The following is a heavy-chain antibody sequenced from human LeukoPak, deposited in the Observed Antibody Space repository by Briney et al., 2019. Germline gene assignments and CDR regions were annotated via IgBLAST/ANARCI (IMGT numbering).Heavy chain of an antibody. CDR3: AKTSMVMNFDY. V-gene: IGHV3-21*01. J-gene: IGHJ4*02. CDR2: ISSTTSYI. Sequence: PGGSLILSCTTSGFTFSSYAMHWVHQAPGKGLEWVSSISSTTSYIYYADSVKGRFTISRDNAKNSLYLQMNSLRAEDTAVYYCAKTSMVMNFDYWGQGTLVTVSS. D-gene: IGHD5-18*01. CDR1: GFTFSSYA.